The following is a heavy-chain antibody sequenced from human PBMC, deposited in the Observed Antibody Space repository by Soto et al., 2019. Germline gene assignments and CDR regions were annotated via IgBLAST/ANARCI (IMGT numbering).Heavy chain of an antibody. CDR3: TTRGYSGSHYNY. D-gene: IGHD1-26*01. V-gene: IGHV3-15*01. CDR2: IKSKTDGGTT. CDR1: GFTFSNAW. Sequence: GSLRLSCAGSGFTFSNAWMSWVRQAPGKGLEWVGRIKSKTDGGTTDYAAPVKGRFTISRDDSKNTLYLQMNSLKTEDTAVYYCTTRGYSGSHYNYWGQGTLVTVSS. J-gene: IGHJ4*02.